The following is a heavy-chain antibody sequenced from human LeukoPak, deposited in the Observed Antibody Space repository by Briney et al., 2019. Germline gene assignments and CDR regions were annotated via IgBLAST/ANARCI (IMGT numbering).Heavy chain of an antibody. CDR2: IRYDGSNK. V-gene: IGHV3-30*02. D-gene: IGHD4-17*01. CDR3: ARVYGDYEYYYYYMDV. CDR1: GFTFSSYG. Sequence: GGSLRLSCAASGFTFSSYGMHWVRQAPGKGLEWVAFIRYDGSNKYYADSVKGRFTISRDNSKNTLYLQMNSLRAADTAVYYCARVYGDYEYYYYYMDVWGKGTTVTVSS. J-gene: IGHJ6*03.